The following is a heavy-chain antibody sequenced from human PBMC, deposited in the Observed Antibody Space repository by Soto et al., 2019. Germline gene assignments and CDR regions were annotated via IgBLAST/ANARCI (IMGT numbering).Heavy chain of an antibody. CDR1: GFDFNKYA. CDR2: ITSDGDST. D-gene: IGHD2-2*02. Sequence: GGSLRLSCAAFGFDFNKYAMTWVRQAPGKGLQWVSSITSDGDSTYYADSVKGRFTTSRDNSKNTLYLQMNSLRADDTAVFYCAKDSPSYTTSPFYFDSWGQGTLVTVSS. CDR3: AKDSPSYTTSPFYFDS. V-gene: IGHV3-23*01. J-gene: IGHJ4*02.